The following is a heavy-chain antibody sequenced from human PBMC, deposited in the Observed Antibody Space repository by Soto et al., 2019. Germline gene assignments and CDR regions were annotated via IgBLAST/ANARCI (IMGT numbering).Heavy chain of an antibody. CDR2: IEYSGGT. V-gene: IGHV4-59*08. Sequence: QVQLQESGPGLVKPSEPLSLTCTVSGGSISSYYWSWIRQPPGKGLEWFGYIEYSGGTNYNPSLTSRVNISVDASKNQFSLNLSSVTAADTAVYYWARHTSQPGIAVSAHEAFDIWGQGTIVTVSS. J-gene: IGHJ3*02. CDR3: ARHTSQPGIAVSAHEAFDI. D-gene: IGHD6-19*01. CDR1: GGSISSYY.